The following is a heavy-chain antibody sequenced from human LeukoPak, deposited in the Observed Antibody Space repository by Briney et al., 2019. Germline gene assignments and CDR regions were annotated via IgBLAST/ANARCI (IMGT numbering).Heavy chain of an antibody. CDR2: IKQDGSEK. CDR1: GFTFSSYW. V-gene: IGHV3-7*01. Sequence: GRSLRLSCAASGFTFSSYWMSWVRQAPGKGLEWVANIKQDGSEKYYVDSVKGRFTISRDNAKNSLYLQMNSLRAEDTAVYYCARDWSSGYYSPSCDYWGQGTLVTVSS. CDR3: ARDWSSGYYSPSCDY. D-gene: IGHD3-22*01. J-gene: IGHJ4*02.